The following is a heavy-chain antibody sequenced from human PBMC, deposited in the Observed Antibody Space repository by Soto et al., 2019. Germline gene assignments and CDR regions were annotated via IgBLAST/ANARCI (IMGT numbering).Heavy chain of an antibody. J-gene: IGHJ4*02. D-gene: IGHD3-9*01. Sequence: LRLSCAASVFTFSTYGMHCVRQAPIKGLEWVALISYDGSNQYYADSVKGRFTISRDNSKNTLYLQMNSLRADDTAVYYCAKDRYYNILTGYYMDDYWGQGTLVTVSS. CDR2: ISYDGSNQ. V-gene: IGHV3-30*18. CDR1: VFTFSTYG. CDR3: AKDRYYNILTGYYMDDY.